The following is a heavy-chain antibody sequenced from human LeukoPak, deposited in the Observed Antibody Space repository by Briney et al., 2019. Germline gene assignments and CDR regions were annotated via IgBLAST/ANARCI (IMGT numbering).Heavy chain of an antibody. CDR2: ISSNGGST. D-gene: IGHD4-17*01. J-gene: IGHJ4*02. Sequence: PGGSLRLSCAASGFTLSSYAMSWVRQAPGKGLEYVSAISSNGGSTYYADSVKGRFTISRDNSKNTLYLQMSSLRAEDTAVYYCGRSDGDWSFDYWGQGTLVTVSS. V-gene: IGHV3-64D*06. CDR1: GFTLSSYA. CDR3: GRSDGDWSFDY.